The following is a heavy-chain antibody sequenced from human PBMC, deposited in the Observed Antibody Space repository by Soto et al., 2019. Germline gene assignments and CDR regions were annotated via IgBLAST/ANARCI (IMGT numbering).Heavy chain of an antibody. V-gene: IGHV3-30*18. CDR2: ISYDGSNK. J-gene: IGHJ4*02. Sequence: QVQLVESGGGVVQPGRSLTLSCAASGFTFSSYGMHWVRQAPGKGLEWVAAISYDGSNKYYADSVKGRFTISRDNSKNTVYLQMNSLSVEDTAVYYCAKVVPIAVAGTADFDYWGQGTLVIVSS. CDR1: GFTFSSYG. D-gene: IGHD6-19*01. CDR3: AKVVPIAVAGTADFDY.